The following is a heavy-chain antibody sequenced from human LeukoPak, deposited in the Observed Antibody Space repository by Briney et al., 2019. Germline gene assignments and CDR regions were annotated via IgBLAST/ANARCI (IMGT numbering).Heavy chain of an antibody. CDR1: EYTFTTCA. CDR3: TIGLAGDWDAFDI. V-gene: IGHV1-3*01. D-gene: IGHD6-19*01. Sequence: ASVKVSCKTSEYTFTTCAVHWVRQAPGQRLEWMGWIHADSGNTKYSQKLQGRVAIARDTSASTIYMELTGLRIEDTAVYFCTIGLAGDWDAFDIWGLGTMVTVSS. CDR2: IHADSGNT. J-gene: IGHJ3*02.